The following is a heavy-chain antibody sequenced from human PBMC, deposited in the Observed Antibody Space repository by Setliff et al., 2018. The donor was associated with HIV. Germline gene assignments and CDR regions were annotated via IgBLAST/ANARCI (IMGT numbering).Heavy chain of an antibody. D-gene: IGHD6-19*01. CDR2: IKPSGGST. Sequence: ASVKVSCKASGYTFTSYYMHWVRQAPGQGLEWMGIIKPSGGSTSYAQKFQGRVTMTRDTSTSTVYMELSSLRSEDTAVYYCARDPNRIAVAGTLDYWGQGTLVTVSS. CDR3: ARDPNRIAVAGTLDY. V-gene: IGHV1-46*01. CDR1: GYTFTSYY. J-gene: IGHJ4*02.